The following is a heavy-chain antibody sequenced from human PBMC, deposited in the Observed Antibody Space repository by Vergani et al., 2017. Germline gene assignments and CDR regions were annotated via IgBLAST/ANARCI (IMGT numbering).Heavy chain of an antibody. J-gene: IGHJ3*01. Sequence: VQLVESGGGVVQPGRSLRLSCAASGFTFSSYGMHWVRQAPGKGLEWVSYISSSGSTIYYADSVKGRFTISRDNAKNSLFLEMNSLRFEDTAVYFCTKGSVYYHDSAGHGYDPYTGFDLWGQGTLVTVSS. CDR3: TKGSVYYHDSAGHGYDPYTGFDL. CDR1: GFTFSSYG. D-gene: IGHD5-12*01. CDR2: ISSSGSTI. V-gene: IGHV3-48*04.